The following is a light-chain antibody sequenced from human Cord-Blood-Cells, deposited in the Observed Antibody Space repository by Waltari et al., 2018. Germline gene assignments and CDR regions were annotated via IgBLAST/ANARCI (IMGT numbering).Light chain of an antibody. CDR2: EVS. CDR1: SSDARAHYY. Sequence: QSALTQPPSASGSPGQSVPLSCTGTSSDARAHYYVSWYQQPPGKAPKLMIYEVSKRPSGVPDRFSGSKSGNTASLTVSGLQAEDEADYYCSSYAGSNNLVFGGGTKLTVL. J-gene: IGLJ2*01. CDR3: SSYAGSNNLV. V-gene: IGLV2-8*01.